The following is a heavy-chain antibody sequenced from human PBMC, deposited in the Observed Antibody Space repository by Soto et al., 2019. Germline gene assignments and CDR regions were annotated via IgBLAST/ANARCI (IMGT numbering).Heavy chain of an antibody. CDR2: IYYSGST. V-gene: IGHV4-30-4*02. J-gene: IGHJ5*02. CDR3: ARDYGSGSSHWFDP. D-gene: IGHD3-10*01. Sequence: PSDTLSLTCPFSGFSISSGYYYWSWIRQPPGKGLEWIGYIYYSGSTYYNPSLKSRVTISVDTSKNQFSLKLSSVTAADTAVYYCARDYGSGSSHWFDPWGQGTLVNVSS. CDR1: GFSISSGYYY.